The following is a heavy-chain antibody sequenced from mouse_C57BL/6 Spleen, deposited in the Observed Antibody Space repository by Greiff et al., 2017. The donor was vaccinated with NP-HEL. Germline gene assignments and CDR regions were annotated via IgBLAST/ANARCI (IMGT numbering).Heavy chain of an antibody. Sequence: VQLQQSGPELVKPGASVKISCKASGYTFTDYYMNWVKQSHGKSLEWIGDINPNNGGTSYNQKFKGKATLTVDKSSSTAYMELRSLTSEDSAVDYCARDYDVSGVWGTGTTVTVSS. CDR1: GYTFTDYY. D-gene: IGHD2-4*01. J-gene: IGHJ1*03. CDR3: ARDYDVSGV. V-gene: IGHV1-26*01. CDR2: INPNNGGT.